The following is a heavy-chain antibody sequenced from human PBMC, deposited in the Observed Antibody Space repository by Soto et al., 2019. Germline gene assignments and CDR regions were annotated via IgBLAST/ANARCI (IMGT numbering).Heavy chain of an antibody. CDR1: GFIVSTSY. CDR2: IYNDGST. V-gene: IGHV3-53*05. Sequence: GGSLRLSCAVSGFIVSTSYMSWVRQAPGKGLQWVSIIYNDGSTYYAQKFQARVTLTADTSTTTAYMELSGLRFEDTAVYYCARDWESTVSTWSFGAFWGRGTLVTVSS. D-gene: IGHD3-10*01. J-gene: IGHJ4*02. CDR3: ARDWESTVSTWSFGAF.